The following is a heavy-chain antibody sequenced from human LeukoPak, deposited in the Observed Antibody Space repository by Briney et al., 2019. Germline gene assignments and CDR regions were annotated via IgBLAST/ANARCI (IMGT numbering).Heavy chain of an antibody. V-gene: IGHV1-18*01. J-gene: IGHJ3*02. CDR1: GYTFTSYG. Sequence: ASVKVSCKASGYTFTSYGISWVRQAPGQGLEWMGWISAYSGNTNYAQKLQGRVTMTTDTSTSTAYMELSSLRSEDTAVYYCATAVGTTMHVFDIRGQGTLVTVSS. CDR3: ATAVGTTMHVFDI. D-gene: IGHD5-12*01. CDR2: ISAYSGNT.